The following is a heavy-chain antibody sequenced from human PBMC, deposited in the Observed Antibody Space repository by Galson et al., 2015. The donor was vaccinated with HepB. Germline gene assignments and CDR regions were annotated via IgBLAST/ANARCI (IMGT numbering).Heavy chain of an antibody. V-gene: IGHV3-33*08. D-gene: IGHD3-3*01. CDR1: GFTVSSYG. Sequence: SLRLSCAASGFTVSSYGMHWVRQTPGKGLEWVAVIWYDGSNKYYADSVKGRFTISRDNSKNTLYLQMNSLRAEDTAVYYCARVDANYDFWSGYYSRYGMDVWGQGTTVTVSS. CDR2: IWYDGSNK. J-gene: IGHJ6*02. CDR3: ARVDANYDFWSGYYSRYGMDV.